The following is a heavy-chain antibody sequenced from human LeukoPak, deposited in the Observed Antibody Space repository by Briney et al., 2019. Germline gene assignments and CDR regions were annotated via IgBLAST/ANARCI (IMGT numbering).Heavy chain of an antibody. D-gene: IGHD1-14*01. CDR1: GGSISTYY. CDR2: VYYSGST. Sequence: PSETLSLTCTVSGGSISTYYWSWIRQPPGKGLEWIGYVYYSGSTNYNPSLKSRVTISADTSKNQFSLRLSSVTAADTAVYYCARGLNNRKSGRRFDVFEIWGQGTMVTVSS. V-gene: IGHV4-59*01. CDR3: ARGLNNRKSGRRFDVFEI. J-gene: IGHJ3*02.